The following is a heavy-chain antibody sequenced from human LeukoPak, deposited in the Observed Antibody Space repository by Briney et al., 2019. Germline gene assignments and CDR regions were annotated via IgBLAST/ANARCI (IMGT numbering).Heavy chain of an antibody. Sequence: GGAPRLSFAGSGFTFSNYWIHLVRQTPGEGLVWVSRINSDGSSTSYADSVKGRFTISRDNAKNTLYLQMDSLKTEDTAVYYCTTNWAVAGTPAGYWGQGTLVTVSS. CDR3: TTNWAVAGTPAGY. CDR2: INSDGSST. J-gene: IGHJ4*02. V-gene: IGHV3-74*01. CDR1: GFTFSNYW. D-gene: IGHD6-19*01.